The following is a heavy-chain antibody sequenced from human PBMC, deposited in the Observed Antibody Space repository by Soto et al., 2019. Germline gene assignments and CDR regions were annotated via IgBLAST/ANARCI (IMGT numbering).Heavy chain of an antibody. J-gene: IGHJ4*02. CDR1: GFTSSNYA. V-gene: IGHV3-23*01. CDR3: AKDRPYCHGGSCR. D-gene: IGHD2-15*01. CDR2: VSGSGAMT. Sequence: GGSLRLSCVVSGFTSSNYAMSWVRQAPGKGLEWVSAVSGSGAMTYYADSVKGRFIISRDNSKNTLSLQMNSLRAEDTALYYCAKDRPYCHGGSCRWGQGTLVTAPQ.